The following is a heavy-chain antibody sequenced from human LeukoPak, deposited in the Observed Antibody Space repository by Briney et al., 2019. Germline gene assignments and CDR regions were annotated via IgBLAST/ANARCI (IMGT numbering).Heavy chain of an antibody. D-gene: IGHD3-10*01. CDR3: VGDLSMVRGETYNWFDP. Sequence: SVKVSCKASGGTFSSYAISWVRQAPGQGLEWMGRIIPILGIANYAQKFQGRVTITADKSTSTAYMGLSSLRSEDTAVYYCVGDLSMVRGETYNWFDPWGQGTLVTVSS. CDR2: IIPILGIA. V-gene: IGHV1-69*04. J-gene: IGHJ5*02. CDR1: GGTFSSYA.